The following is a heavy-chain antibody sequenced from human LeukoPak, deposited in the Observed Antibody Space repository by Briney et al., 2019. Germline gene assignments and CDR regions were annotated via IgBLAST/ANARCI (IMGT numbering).Heavy chain of an antibody. Sequence: SGTLSLTCGVSGGSITTTNYWSWVRQPPGGGLEWIGEASLAGRTRYNPSLKNRVNISIDESKNHLYLNLASVTAADTAVYYCSRESGPFCPFGHWGQGTLVAVTS. J-gene: IGHJ4*02. D-gene: IGHD1-26*01. V-gene: IGHV4-4*02. CDR1: GGSITTTNY. CDR2: ASLAGRT. CDR3: SRESGPFCPFGH.